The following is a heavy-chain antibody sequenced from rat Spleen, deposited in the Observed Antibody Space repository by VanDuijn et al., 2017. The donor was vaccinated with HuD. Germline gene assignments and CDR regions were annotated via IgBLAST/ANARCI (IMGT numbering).Heavy chain of an antibody. J-gene: IGHJ2*01. CDR1: EFTFSNYD. V-gene: IGHV5S23*01. Sequence: EVQLVESGGGLVQPGRSLRLSCAASEFTFSNYDMAWVRQAPTRGLEWVASISPSGGSTYYRDSVKGRFTASRDNAKSTLYLQMDSLRSEDTATYYCAKENYYGFIFDFWGQGVMVTVSS. CDR2: ISPSGGST. D-gene: IGHD1-7*01. CDR3: AKENYYGFIFDF.